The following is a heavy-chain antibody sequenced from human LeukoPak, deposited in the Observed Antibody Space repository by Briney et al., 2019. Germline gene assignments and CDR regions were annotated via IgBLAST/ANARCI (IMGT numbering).Heavy chain of an antibody. J-gene: IGHJ6*02. Sequence: SQTLSLTCAISGDSVSSNSAGWNWIRQSPSRGLEWLGRTYYRSKWYNDYAVSVKSRITINPDTSKNQFSLQLNSVTPEDTAVYYCARVLIGGGGHDYYYYYGMDVWGQGTTVTVSS. V-gene: IGHV6-1*01. D-gene: IGHD2/OR15-2a*01. CDR3: ARVLIGGGGHDYYYYYGMDV. CDR2: TYYRSKWYN. CDR1: GDSVSSNSAG.